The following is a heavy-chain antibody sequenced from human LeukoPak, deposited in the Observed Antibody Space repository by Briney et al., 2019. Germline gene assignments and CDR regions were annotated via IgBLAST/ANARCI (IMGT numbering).Heavy chain of an antibody. CDR1: GGSNNSYY. CDR3: ARKAPKKGWFDP. Sequence: SETLSLTCTVSGGSNNSYYWSWIRQPPGKGLEWIGYAHPSGNTNYSPSLKSRVTISIDMSRNQFSLKLSSVTAADTAVYYCARKAPKKGWFDPWGQGTLVTVSS. CDR2: AHPSGNT. V-gene: IGHV4-4*09. J-gene: IGHJ5*02.